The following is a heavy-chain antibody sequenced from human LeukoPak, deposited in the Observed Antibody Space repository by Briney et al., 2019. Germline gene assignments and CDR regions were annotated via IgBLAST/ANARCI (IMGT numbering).Heavy chain of an antibody. CDR1: GGIFSRFT. CDR3: AREWGLESSGYYYAY. J-gene: IGHJ4*02. V-gene: IGHV1-69*01. D-gene: IGHD3-22*01. Sequence: SVKVSCKASGGIFSRFTISWVRQAPGQGFEWMGGITPIFGTANFAQKFQGRVSITADESTSTAFMELSSLRSEDTAVYYCAREWGLESSGYYYAYWGQGTLVTVSS. CDR2: ITPIFGTA.